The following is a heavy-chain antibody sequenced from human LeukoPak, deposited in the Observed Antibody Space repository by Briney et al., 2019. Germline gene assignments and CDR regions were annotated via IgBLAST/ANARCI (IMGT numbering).Heavy chain of an antibody. V-gene: IGHV4-59*02. CDR1: GGSVSSYY. D-gene: IGHD6-13*01. Sequence: SSETLSLTCTVSGGSVSSYYWSWIRQPPGKGLEWIGYIYYSGSTNYNPSLKSRVTISVDTSKNQFSLKLSSVTAADTAVYYCAGSIAAAGYLANYWGQGTLVTVSS. CDR2: IYYSGST. CDR3: AGSIAAAGYLANY. J-gene: IGHJ4*02.